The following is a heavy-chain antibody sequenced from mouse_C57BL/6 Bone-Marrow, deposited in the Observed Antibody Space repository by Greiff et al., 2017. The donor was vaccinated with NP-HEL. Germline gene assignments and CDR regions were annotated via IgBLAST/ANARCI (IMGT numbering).Heavy chain of an antibody. V-gene: IGHV3-6*01. CDR3: ARRGNDYVYFDY. CDR2: ISYDGSN. J-gene: IGHJ2*01. CDR1: GYSITSGYY. D-gene: IGHD2-4*01. Sequence: EVQVVESGPGLVKPSQSLSLTCSVTGYSITSGYYWNWIRQFPGNKLEWMGYISYDGSNNYNPSLKNRISITRDTSKNQFFLKLNSVTTEDTATYYCARRGNDYVYFDYWGQGTTLTVSS.